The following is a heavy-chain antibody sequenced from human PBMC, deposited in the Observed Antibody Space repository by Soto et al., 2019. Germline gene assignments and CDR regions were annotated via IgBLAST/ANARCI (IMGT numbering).Heavy chain of an antibody. CDR1: GGSISSFY. V-gene: IGHV4-4*07. CDR2: IYSGGRN. D-gene: IGHD2-2*01. Sequence: TSETLSLTCTVSGGSISSFYWSWIRQPAGKGLEWIGRIYSGGRNNYNPSLKSRVTISVDKSKNQFSLKLSSVTAADTAVYYCARDRGRVDIVVVPAANDAFDIWGQGTMVTVS. J-gene: IGHJ3*02. CDR3: ARDRGRVDIVVVPAANDAFDI.